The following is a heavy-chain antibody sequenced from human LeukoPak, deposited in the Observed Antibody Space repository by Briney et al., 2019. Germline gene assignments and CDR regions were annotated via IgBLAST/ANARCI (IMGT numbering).Heavy chain of an antibody. V-gene: IGHV4-61*01. D-gene: IGHD6-19*01. CDR2: IYDTGIT. J-gene: IGHJ4*02. CDR1: GGSISTSNYY. CDR3: ARARLEGFYFDY. Sequence: AETLSLTCTVSGGSISTSNYYWSWIRQPPGKSLEWIGYIYDTGITTYNPSLKSRVTIPVDTSKNQFSLKLSSVTAADTAVYYCARARLEGFYFDYWGQGTLVTVSS.